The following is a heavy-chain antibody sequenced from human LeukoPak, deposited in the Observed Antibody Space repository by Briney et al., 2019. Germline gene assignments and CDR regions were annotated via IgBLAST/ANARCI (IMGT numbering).Heavy chain of an antibody. CDR1: GFTFSSYT. CDR2: IGTSYSSM. D-gene: IGHD5-18*01. Sequence: PGGSLRLSCAASGFTFSSYTMNWVRQAPGKGLEWLSYIGTSYSSMSHADSVKGRFTISRDNAKNSLYLQMNSLRAEDTAVYYCARNAGYSNGPIQRVSRQAPDYWGQGTLVTVSS. V-gene: IGHV3-48*04. CDR3: ARNAGYSNGPIQRVSRQAPDY. J-gene: IGHJ4*02.